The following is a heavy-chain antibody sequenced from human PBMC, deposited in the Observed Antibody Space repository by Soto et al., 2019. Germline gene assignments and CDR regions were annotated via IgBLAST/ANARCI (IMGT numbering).Heavy chain of an antibody. J-gene: IGHJ6*02. V-gene: IGHV1-18*01. D-gene: IGHD3-3*01. CDR2: ISAYNGNT. Sequence: ASVKVSCKASGYTFTSYGISWVRQAPGQGLEWMGWISAYNGNTNYAQKLQGRVTMTTDTSTSTAYMELRSLRFDDTAVYYCARDLNDFWSGYGMDVWGQGTTVTVSS. CDR1: GYTFTSYG. CDR3: ARDLNDFWSGYGMDV.